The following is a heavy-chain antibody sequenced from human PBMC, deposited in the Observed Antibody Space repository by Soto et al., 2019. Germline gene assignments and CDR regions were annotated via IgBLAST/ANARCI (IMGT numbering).Heavy chain of an antibody. CDR3: ARDREVATTYYFDY. J-gene: IGHJ4*02. Sequence: GSLRLSCAASGFTFSSYGMHWVRQAPGKGLEWVAVIWYDGSNKYYADSVKGRFTISRDNSKNTLYLQMNSLRAEDTAVYYCARDREVATTYYFDYWGQGTLVTVSS. CDR1: GFTFSSYG. CDR2: IWYDGSNK. D-gene: IGHD5-12*01. V-gene: IGHV3-33*01.